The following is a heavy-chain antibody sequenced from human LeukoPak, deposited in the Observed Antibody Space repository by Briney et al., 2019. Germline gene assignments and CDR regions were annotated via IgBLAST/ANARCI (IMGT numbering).Heavy chain of an antibody. CDR3: ARGQPLWFGELRHWFDP. Sequence: SSETLSLTCAVYGGSFSGYYWSWIRQPPGKGLEWIGEINHSGSTNYNPSLKSRVTISVDTSKKQFSLKLSSVTAADTAVYYCARGQPLWFGELRHWFDPWGQGTLVTVSS. CDR1: GGSFSGYY. D-gene: IGHD3-10*01. J-gene: IGHJ5*02. CDR2: INHSGST. V-gene: IGHV4-34*01.